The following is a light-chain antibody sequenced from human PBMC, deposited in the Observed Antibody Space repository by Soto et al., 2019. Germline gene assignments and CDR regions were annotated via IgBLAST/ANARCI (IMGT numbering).Light chain of an antibody. CDR2: SAS. CDR1: QDISNY. J-gene: IGKJ5*01. V-gene: IGKV1-27*01. Sequence: DIQMTQSPSSPSASVGDRITITCRASQDISNYLAWYQQKPGKVPKLLIYSASTLQSGVPSRFSGSGSGTDFTLTISSLQPEDVATYFCQKYNSALTFGQGTRLEIK. CDR3: QKYNSALT.